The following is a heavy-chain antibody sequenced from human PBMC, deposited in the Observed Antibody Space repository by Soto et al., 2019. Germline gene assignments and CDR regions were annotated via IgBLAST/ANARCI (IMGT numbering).Heavy chain of an antibody. CDR1: AFTLSKFV. J-gene: IGHJ6*02. CDR3: ARGNMDV. CDR2: TSNDGSNT. D-gene: IGHD1-1*01. Sequence: LRLSCAASAFTLSKFVMHWVRQAPGKGLEWVAVTSNDGSNTYYADSVKGRFTISRDNSKNTLYLQMNSLRTEDTAVYYCARGNMDVWGQGTTVTVSS. V-gene: IGHV3-30-3*01.